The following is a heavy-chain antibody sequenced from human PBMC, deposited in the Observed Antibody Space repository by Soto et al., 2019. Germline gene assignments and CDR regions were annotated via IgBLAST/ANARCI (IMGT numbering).Heavy chain of an antibody. CDR2: IKEDGSVK. CDR1: GFTFSDYW. V-gene: IGHV3-7*05. Sequence: EVQLVESGGGLVQPGGSLRLSCVASGFTFSDYWMTWVRQAPGKGLEWVANIKEDGSVKYYGDSVKGRFSISRDNAANSLYLQLKYLGAEDTAVYYCATYCSSPSCRSYWGQGTLVTVSS. CDR3: ATYCSSPSCRSY. J-gene: IGHJ1*01. D-gene: IGHD2-2*01.